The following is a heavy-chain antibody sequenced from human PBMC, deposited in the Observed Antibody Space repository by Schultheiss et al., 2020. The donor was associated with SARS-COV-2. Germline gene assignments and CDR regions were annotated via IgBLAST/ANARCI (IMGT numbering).Heavy chain of an antibody. Sequence: GGSLRLSCAASGFFFSSYVMSWVRQAPGKGLEWVSVIYSCGSTYYADSVKGRFTISRDNSKNTLFLQMNTLRAEDTAVYSCARGGDYGDSNDAFDIWGQGTMVTVSS. J-gene: IGHJ3*02. CDR3: ARGGDYGDSNDAFDI. V-gene: IGHV3-66*03. CDR1: GFFFSSYV. CDR2: IYSCGST. D-gene: IGHD4-17*01.